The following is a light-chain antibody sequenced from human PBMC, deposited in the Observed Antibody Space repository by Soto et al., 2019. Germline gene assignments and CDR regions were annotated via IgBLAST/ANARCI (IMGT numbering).Light chain of an antibody. J-gene: IGKJ4*01. V-gene: IGKV1-5*03. CDR2: KAS. Sequence: DIQMTQSPSTLSATVGDRVTITCRASQSISSWLAWYQQKPGTAPKLLIYKASSLESGVPSRFSGSGSGTEFTLTISCLQPDDFATYYCQQYHSYPFTFGGGTKVEIK. CDR3: QQYHSYPFT. CDR1: QSISSW.